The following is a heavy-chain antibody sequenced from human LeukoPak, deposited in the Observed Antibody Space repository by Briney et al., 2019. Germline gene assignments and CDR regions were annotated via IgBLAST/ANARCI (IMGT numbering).Heavy chain of an antibody. CDR2: IYHSGST. Sequence: SETLSLTCTVSGGSISSGGYYWSWIRQPPGKGLEWIGYIYHSGSTYYNPSLKSRVTISVDRSKNQFSLKLSSVTAADTAVYYCARDYCSGGSCYSALGYWGQGTLVTVSS. D-gene: IGHD2-15*01. J-gene: IGHJ4*02. CDR3: ARDYCSGGSCYSALGY. CDR1: GGSISSGGYY. V-gene: IGHV4-30-2*01.